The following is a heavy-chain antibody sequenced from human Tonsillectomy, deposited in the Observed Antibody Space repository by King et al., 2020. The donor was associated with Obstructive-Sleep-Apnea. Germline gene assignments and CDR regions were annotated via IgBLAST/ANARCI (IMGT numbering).Heavy chain of an antibody. J-gene: IGHJ4*02. CDR3: ARSLHPSGSFYPNFDY. V-gene: IGHV4-59*08. D-gene: IGHD3-10*01. CDR1: VGSLSGFP. CDR2: FSNTGST. Sequence: QLQESGPGLVKPSETLSLTCTVSVGSLSGFPWTWIRQPPGKGLEWIGFFSNTGSTSYSPSLKSRCTISVDTSKNQFSLRLSSVTAADTAVYFCARSLHPSGSFYPNFDYWGQGTLVTVSS.